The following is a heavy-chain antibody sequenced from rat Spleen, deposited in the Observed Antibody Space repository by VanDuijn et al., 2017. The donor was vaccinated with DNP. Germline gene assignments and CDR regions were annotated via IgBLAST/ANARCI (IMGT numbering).Heavy chain of an antibody. CDR3: ARHGLITSRDWFAY. Sequence: EVQLEESGGGLVQPGRSLKLSCAASGFSFSDYDMAWVRQAPPKGLEWVTAISPSGGDTYYRDSVKGRFTISRDNVKRTLYLQMDSLRSEETATYYCARHGLITSRDWFAYWGQGTLVTVSS. D-gene: IGHD1-10*01. J-gene: IGHJ3*01. V-gene: IGHV5S11*01. CDR1: GFSFSDYD. CDR2: ISPSGGDT.